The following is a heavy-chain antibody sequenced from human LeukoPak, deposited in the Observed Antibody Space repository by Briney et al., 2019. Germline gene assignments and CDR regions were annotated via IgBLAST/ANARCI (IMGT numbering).Heavy chain of an antibody. CDR3: AKAAFSRTSYFDY. D-gene: IGHD3-3*02. CDR2: ISGSGGNT. Sequence: GGSMRLSCAASGFTFSTYTMSWVRQAPGKGLEWVSAISGSGGNTYYADSVKGRFTISRNNSKNTLYLQMDSLRADDTAVYYCAKAAFSRTSYFDYWGQGTLVTASS. CDR1: GFTFSTYT. J-gene: IGHJ4*02. V-gene: IGHV3-23*01.